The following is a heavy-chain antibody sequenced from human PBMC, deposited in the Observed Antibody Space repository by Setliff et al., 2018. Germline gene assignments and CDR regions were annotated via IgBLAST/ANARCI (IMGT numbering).Heavy chain of an antibody. D-gene: IGHD3-3*01. CDR3: ARDVLQFLEWPQYFQH. CDR1: GFTFSSYS. V-gene: IGHV3-48*01. CDR2: ISTSSSNI. J-gene: IGHJ1*01. Sequence: LRLSCAASGFTFSSYSLNWVRQAPGKGLEWVSYISTSSSNIYYADSLQGRFTISRDNAKNSLYLQMNSLRTEDTAVYYCARDVLQFLEWPQYFQHWGQGTLVTVSS.